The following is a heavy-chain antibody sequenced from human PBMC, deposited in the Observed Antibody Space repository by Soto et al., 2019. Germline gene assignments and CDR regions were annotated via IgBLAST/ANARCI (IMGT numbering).Heavy chain of an antibody. Sequence: QVQLVQSGAEMKKPGASVKVSCKASGYTFTSYGISWVRQAPGQGLEWMGWISAYNGNTNYAQMPQXXVTMTTDTSTRTAYMELRSLTSAGTAVYYRARALAAGVVDYWGQGTLVTVSS. V-gene: IGHV1-18*01. D-gene: IGHD6-19*01. CDR3: ARALAAGVVDY. CDR2: ISAYNGNT. J-gene: IGHJ4*02. CDR1: GYTFTSYG.